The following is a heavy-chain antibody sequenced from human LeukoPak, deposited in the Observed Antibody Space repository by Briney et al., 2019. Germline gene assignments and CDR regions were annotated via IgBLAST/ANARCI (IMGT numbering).Heavy chain of an antibody. D-gene: IGHD3-16*01. V-gene: IGHV3-23*01. CDR1: GFTFSSYA. Sequence: PGGSLRLSCAASGFTFSSYAMNWVRQAPGKGLEWVSGITGSGSSTYYADSVKGRFTIFRDNSKNILYLQMNSLRAEDTAVYFCAKDLPDRFRKFDYWGQGTLVTVSS. CDR3: AKDLPDRFRKFDY. CDR2: ITGSGSST. J-gene: IGHJ4*02.